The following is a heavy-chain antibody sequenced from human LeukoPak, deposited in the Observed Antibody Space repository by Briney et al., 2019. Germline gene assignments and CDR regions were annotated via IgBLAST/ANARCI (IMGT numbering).Heavy chain of an antibody. J-gene: IGHJ4*02. Sequence: GGSLRLSCAPSGFTFSSYAINGVPRARGRGVEWFSGISNSGGSIYYADSVKGRFTISRDKSKDTLYLQMNSLRAEDTAVYCCAKETSSSFDYWGQGTLVTVSS. CDR3: AKETSSSFDY. CDR2: ISNSGGSI. V-gene: IGHV3-23*01. CDR1: GFTFSSYA. D-gene: IGHD6-13*01.